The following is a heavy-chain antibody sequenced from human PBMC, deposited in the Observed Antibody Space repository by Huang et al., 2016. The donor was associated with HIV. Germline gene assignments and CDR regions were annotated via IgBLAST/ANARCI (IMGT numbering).Heavy chain of an antibody. CDR3: ARDPRIQSWLNFFDY. Sequence: EVQLVESGGGLVQPGGSLRLSCAASGFSISSYWMHWVRQDPGKGVVWVSRINSDGSSTSYAESVKGRFTISRDNAKNTLYLQMNSLRAEDTAVYYCARDPRIQSWLNFFDYWGQGTLVSVSS. D-gene: IGHD3-22*01. CDR1: GFSISSYW. V-gene: IGHV3-74*01. CDR2: INSDGSST. J-gene: IGHJ4*02.